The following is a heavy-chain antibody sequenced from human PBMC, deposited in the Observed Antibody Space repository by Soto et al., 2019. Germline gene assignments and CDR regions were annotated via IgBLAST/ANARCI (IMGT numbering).Heavy chain of an antibody. J-gene: IGHJ5*02. CDR2: IYYSGST. D-gene: IGHD4-17*01. CDR3: ARGYYDYGDTSNWFDP. Sequence: QVQLQESGPGLVKPSETLSLTCTVSGGSISSYYWSWIRQPPGKGLEWIGYIYYSGSTNYNPSLQRRLTISVVTSKTPFCLKLGSETAADTAVYYSARGYYDYGDTSNWFDPWGRGTLVTVS. CDR1: GGSISSYY. V-gene: IGHV4-59*01.